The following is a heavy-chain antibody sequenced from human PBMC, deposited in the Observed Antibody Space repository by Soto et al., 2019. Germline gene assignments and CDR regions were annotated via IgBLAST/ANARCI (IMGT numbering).Heavy chain of an antibody. Sequence: EVQLLESGGDLVQPGGSLRLSCAASGFTFSDYAMTWVRQAPGKGLEWISTISDSGISTYYADSVKGRFTISRDNSKNTLYLQMNSLRDEDTALYYCAKVPFVGWEVRESDYLGQGTLVTVSS. CDR3: AKVPFVGWEVRESDY. J-gene: IGHJ4*02. V-gene: IGHV3-23*01. CDR2: ISDSGIST. D-gene: IGHD1-26*01. CDR1: GFTFSDYA.